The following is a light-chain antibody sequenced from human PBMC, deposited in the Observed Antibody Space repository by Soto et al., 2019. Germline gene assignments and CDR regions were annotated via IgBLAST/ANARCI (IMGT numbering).Light chain of an antibody. V-gene: IGLV1-51*01. CDR2: DNN. Sequence: QSVLTQPPSVSAAPGQKVTLSCSGSSSNIGNNYVSWYQQLPGTAPKLLMYDNNKRPSGIPDRFSDSKSGTSATLGITGLQGGKEAGYYCGTWYCSLRGVVFGGGTKVTVL. J-gene: IGLJ2*01. CDR1: SSNIGNNY. CDR3: GTWYCSLRGVV.